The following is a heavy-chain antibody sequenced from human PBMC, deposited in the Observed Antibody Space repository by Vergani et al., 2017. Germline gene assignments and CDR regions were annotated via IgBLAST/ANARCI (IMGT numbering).Heavy chain of an antibody. CDR3: ARRGSYSGRGFDP. V-gene: IGHV4-59*01. D-gene: IGHD1-26*01. CDR1: GGSLSSYY. CDR2: IYYSGST. Sequence: QVQLQESGPGLVKPSETLSLTCTVPGGSLSSYYWSWIRQPPGKGLEWIGYIYYSGSTNYNPALKSRVTISVYTSKNQFSLKLSSVTAADTAVYYCARRGSYSGRGFDPWGQGTLVTVSS. J-gene: IGHJ5*02.